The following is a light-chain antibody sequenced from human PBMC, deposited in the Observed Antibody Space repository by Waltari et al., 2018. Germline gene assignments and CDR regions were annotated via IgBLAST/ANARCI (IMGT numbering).Light chain of an antibody. CDR2: LNT. CDR1: RSNLGDNYD. Sequence: QSVLTQPPSVSGAPGQRVTISCTGSRSNLGDNYDVHWYQQLPGTAPKLLIYLNTNRPSGVPDRIAAARAGTSASLVITVLQAEDEADYYCQSYDSSLTAWVFGGGTKLTVL. V-gene: IGLV1-40*01. CDR3: QSYDSSLTAWV. J-gene: IGLJ3*02.